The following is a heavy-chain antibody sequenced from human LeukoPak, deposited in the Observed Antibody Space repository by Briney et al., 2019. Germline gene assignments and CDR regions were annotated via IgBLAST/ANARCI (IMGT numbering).Heavy chain of an antibody. CDR2: ISTDGIYK. D-gene: IGHD2-21*02. Sequence: GGSLRLSCAGSDFTFATYWMHWVRQAPGKGLVWVSRISTDGIYKTYADSVKGRFTISRDNARNTLFLQMDSLRAEDTAVYYCVRGTSRENGYGGDDPYSGQGTLVIVSP. CDR1: DFTFATYW. V-gene: IGHV3-74*03. J-gene: IGHJ4*02. CDR3: VRGTSRENGYGGDDPY.